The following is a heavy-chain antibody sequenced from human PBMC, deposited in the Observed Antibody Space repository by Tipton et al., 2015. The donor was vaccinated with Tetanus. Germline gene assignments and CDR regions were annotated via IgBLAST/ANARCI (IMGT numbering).Heavy chain of an antibody. V-gene: IGHV3-21*01. CDR1: GFTFNTYS. D-gene: IGHD2-21*01. Sequence: SLRLSCAASGFTFNTYSMNWVRQGPEKGLEWVSSISSDSTYIFYADSVKGRFTISRDNARASLYLQMNSLRAEDTAVYYCARRCYYSNNLRGRYDVGGQGTMVTVSS. J-gene: IGHJ3*01. CDR3: ARRCYYSNNLRGRYDV. CDR2: ISSDSTYI.